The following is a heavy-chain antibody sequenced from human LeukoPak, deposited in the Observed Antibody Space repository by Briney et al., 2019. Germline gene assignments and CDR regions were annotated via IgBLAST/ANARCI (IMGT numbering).Heavy chain of an antibody. D-gene: IGHD6-13*01. CDR1: GGSISSSSYY. CDR3: ARLAAAGTPARTFDY. Sequence: SETLSLTCTGSGGSISSSSYYWGWLRQPPGKGLEWLGYIYYSGSTYYNPSLKSRVTISVDTSKNQFSLKLSSVTAADTAVYYCARLAAAGTPARTFDYWGQGTLVTVSS. J-gene: IGHJ4*02. CDR2: IYYSGST. V-gene: IGHV4-39*07.